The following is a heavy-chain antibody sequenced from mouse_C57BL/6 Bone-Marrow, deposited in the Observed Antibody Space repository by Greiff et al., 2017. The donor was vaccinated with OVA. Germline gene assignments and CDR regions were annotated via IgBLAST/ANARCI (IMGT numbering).Heavy chain of an antibody. CDR2: ISYDGSN. J-gene: IGHJ3*01. D-gene: IGHD2-4*01. CDR3: ATVYYDYDAFAY. CDR1: GYSITSGYY. V-gene: IGHV3-6*01. Sequence: EVQLQQSGPGLVKPSQSLSLTCSVTGYSITSGYYWNWIRQFPGNKLEWMGYISYDGSNNYNPSLKNRISITRDTSKNQFFLKLNSVTTEDTATYYCATVYYDYDAFAYWGQGTLVTVSA.